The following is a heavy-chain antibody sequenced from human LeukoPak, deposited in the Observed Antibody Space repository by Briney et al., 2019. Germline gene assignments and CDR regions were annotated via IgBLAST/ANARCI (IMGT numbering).Heavy chain of an antibody. D-gene: IGHD2-21*01. J-gene: IGHJ5*02. V-gene: IGHV3-48*01. Sequence: PGGSLRLSCAASGFTFSSYSMNWVRQAPGKGLEWVSYISSSSSTIYYADSVKGRFTISRDNAKNSLYLQMNSLRAEDTAVYYCARVGLFWFDPWGQGTLVTVSS. CDR2: ISSSSSTI. CDR3: ARVGLFWFDP. CDR1: GFTFSSYS.